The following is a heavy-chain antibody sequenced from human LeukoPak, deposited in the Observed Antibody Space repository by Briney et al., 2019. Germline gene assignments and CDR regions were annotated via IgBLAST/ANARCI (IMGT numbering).Heavy chain of an antibody. CDR3: ARDRWRGAAAGPSTNWFDL. V-gene: IGHV3-33*01. D-gene: IGHD6-13*01. CDR1: GFTFSSYG. J-gene: IGHJ5*02. CDR2: IWYDGSNK. Sequence: GRSLRLSCAASGFTFSSYGMHWVRQAPGKGQEWVAVIWYDGSNKYYADSVKGRFTISRDNSQNTLYLQMNSLRAEDTAVYYCARDRWRGAAAGPSTNWFDLWGQGTLVTVSS.